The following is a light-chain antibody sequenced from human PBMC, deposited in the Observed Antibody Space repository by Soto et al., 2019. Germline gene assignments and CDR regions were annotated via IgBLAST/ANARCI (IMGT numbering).Light chain of an antibody. V-gene: IGLV2-14*01. CDR3: SSYTGSNTLGGV. CDR1: SSDVGGYNY. J-gene: IGLJ3*02. Sequence: QSALTQPASVSGSPGQSITISCTGTSSDVGGYNYVSWYQQHPGKAPKLMIYEVSNRPSGVSNRFSGSKSGNTASLTISGLQAEDEADYYCSSYTGSNTLGGVFGGGTKLTVL. CDR2: EVS.